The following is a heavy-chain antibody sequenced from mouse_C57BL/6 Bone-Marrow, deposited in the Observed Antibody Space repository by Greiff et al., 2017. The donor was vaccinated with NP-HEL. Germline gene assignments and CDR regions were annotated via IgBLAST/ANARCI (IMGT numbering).Heavy chain of an antibody. CDR2: INPGSGGT. Sequence: QVQLQQSGAELVRPGPSVKVSCKASGYAFTNYLIEWVKQRPGQGLEWIGVINPGSGGTNYNEKFKGKATLTADKSSSTSYMQLSSLTSEDSAVYFCAREGVTTVVATNYFDYWGQGTTLTVSS. V-gene: IGHV1-54*01. J-gene: IGHJ2*01. D-gene: IGHD1-1*01. CDR3: AREGVTTVVATNYFDY. CDR1: GYAFTNYL.